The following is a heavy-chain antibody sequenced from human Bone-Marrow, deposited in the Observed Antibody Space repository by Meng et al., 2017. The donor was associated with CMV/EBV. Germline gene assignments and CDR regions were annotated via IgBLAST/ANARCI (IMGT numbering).Heavy chain of an antibody. CDR2: ISSDGNND. Sequence: GESLKISCAASGFTFSSYAMHWVRQAPGKGLEWVAVISSDGNNDYYADSAEGRFAISRDNSKNTLYLQMNRLRGEDTAVYYCARDWGDDCPSPSCYFDYYYAMDVWGQGTTVTVSS. V-gene: IGHV3-30*09. J-gene: IGHJ6*02. D-gene: IGHD2-2*01. CDR3: ARDWGDDCPSPSCYFDYYYAMDV. CDR1: GFTFSSYA.